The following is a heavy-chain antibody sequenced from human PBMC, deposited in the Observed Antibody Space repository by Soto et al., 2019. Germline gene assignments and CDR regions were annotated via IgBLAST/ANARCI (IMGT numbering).Heavy chain of an antibody. J-gene: IGHJ5*02. CDR3: TRDLFSYDYSGILWFDP. V-gene: IGHV3-73*01. Sequence: PGGSLRLSCAASVFAVSGSAMYWVRQASGKGPEWVGRIRSKGHNYATEYAASVKGRFTISRDDSKNTAYLQMNSLQTEDTAVYYCTRDLFSYDYSGILWFDPWGQGTLVTVSS. CDR1: VFAVSGSA. CDR2: IRSKGHNYAT. D-gene: IGHD3-16*01.